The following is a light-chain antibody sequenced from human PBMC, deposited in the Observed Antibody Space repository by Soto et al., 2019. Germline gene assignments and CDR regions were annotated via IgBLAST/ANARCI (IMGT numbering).Light chain of an antibody. CDR3: QQYNNWPVT. Sequence: EIVLTQSPGTLSLSPGERATLSCRASQIVTTSYLAWYQQKPGRAPRLLIYGASTRAPGIPDRFSGSGSGTDFTLTISSLQSEDFAVYYCQQYNNWPVTFGQGTKVDIK. J-gene: IGKJ1*01. V-gene: IGKV3-20*01. CDR1: QIVTTSY. CDR2: GAS.